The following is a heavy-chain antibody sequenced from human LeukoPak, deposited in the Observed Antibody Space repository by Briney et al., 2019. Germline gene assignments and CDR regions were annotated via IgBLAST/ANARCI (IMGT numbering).Heavy chain of an antibody. CDR1: QFTFSSYA. J-gene: IGHJ4*02. CDR2: ISDRGDNT. Sequence: PGGSLRLSCVASQFTFSSYAMSWVRQAPGKGLEWVSTISDRGDNTHHADSVKGRFTISRDNSKNTLYLQMNSLRAEDTAVYYCAKENSEWSGSYYFDYWGQGTLVTVSS. D-gene: IGHD1-26*01. V-gene: IGHV3-23*01. CDR3: AKENSEWSGSYYFDY.